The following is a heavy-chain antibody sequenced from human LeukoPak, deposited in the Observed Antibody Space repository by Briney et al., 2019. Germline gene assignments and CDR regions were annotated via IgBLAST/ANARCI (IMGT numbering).Heavy chain of an antibody. J-gene: IGHJ3*02. CDR1: GGSISSGSYY. Sequence: PSETLSLTCTVSGGSISSGSYYWSWIRQPAGKGLEWIGRIYTSGSTNYNPSLKSRVTISVDTSKNQFSLKLSSVTAADTAVYYCARLVHAFDIWGQGTMVTVSS. V-gene: IGHV4-61*02. CDR2: IYTSGST. CDR3: ARLVHAFDI.